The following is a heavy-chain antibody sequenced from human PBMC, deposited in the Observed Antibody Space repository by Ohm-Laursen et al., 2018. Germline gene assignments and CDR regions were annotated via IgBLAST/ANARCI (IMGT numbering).Heavy chain of an antibody. CDR1: GYTFTSYG. Sequence: ASVKVSCKTSGYTFTSYGIRWVRQAPGQGLEWMGWISAYNGNTNYAQKLQGRVTMTTDTSTTTAYMELRSLKSDDTAVYYCARSCMVRGVNCFFDYWGQGTLVIVSS. CDR3: ARSCMVRGVNCFFDY. V-gene: IGHV1-18*01. D-gene: IGHD3-10*01. CDR2: ISAYNGNT. J-gene: IGHJ4*02.